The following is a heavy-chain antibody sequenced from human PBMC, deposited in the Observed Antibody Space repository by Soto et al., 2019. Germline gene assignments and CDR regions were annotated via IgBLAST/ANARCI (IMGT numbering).Heavy chain of an antibody. D-gene: IGHD3-3*01. V-gene: IGHV3-30*18. CDR1: GFTFSSYG. CDR3: AKDLTGGLGLDYDFWSGYSN. CDR2: ISYDGSNK. J-gene: IGHJ4*02. Sequence: PGGSLRLSCAASGFTFSSYGMHWVRQAPGKGLERVAVISYDGSNKYYADSVKGRFTISRDNSKNTLYLQMNSLRAEDTAVYYCAKDLTGGLGLDYDFWSGYSNWGQGTLVTVSS.